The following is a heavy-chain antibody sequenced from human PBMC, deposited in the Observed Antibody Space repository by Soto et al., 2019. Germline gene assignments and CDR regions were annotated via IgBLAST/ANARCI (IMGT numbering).Heavy chain of an antibody. CDR2: IYSGGNT. CDR1: GFTVSSNY. D-gene: IGHD3-22*01. J-gene: IGHJ1*01. CDR3: ARDRVESGYPEYFQH. Sequence: EVQLVESGGGLIQPGGSLRLSCAASGFTVSSNYMSWVRQAPGKGLEWVSVIYSGGNTYYADSVKDRFTISRDNSKNTLYLQMNSLRAEDTAVYYCARDRVESGYPEYFQHWGQGTLVTVSS. V-gene: IGHV3-53*01.